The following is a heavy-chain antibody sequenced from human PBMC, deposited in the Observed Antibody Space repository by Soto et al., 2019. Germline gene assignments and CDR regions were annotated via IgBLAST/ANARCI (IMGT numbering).Heavy chain of an antibody. CDR2: INAYNGNT. J-gene: IGHJ4*02. CDR3: ARDTAMSLPDA. V-gene: IGHV1-18*01. CDR1: GYTFPSYA. D-gene: IGHD5-18*01. Sequence: QVQLVQSGAEVKKPGASVKVSCKASGYTFPSYAISWVRQAPGQGLEWMGWINAYNGNTNYAQKLQGRXTXTXXTSTSTAYMELRSLRSDDTAVYYCARDTAMSLPDAWGQGTLVTVSS.